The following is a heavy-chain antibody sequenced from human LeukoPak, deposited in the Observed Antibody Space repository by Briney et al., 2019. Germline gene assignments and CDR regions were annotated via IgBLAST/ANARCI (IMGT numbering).Heavy chain of an antibody. Sequence: SETLSLTCAVYGGSFSGYYWSWIRQPPGKGLEWIGEINHSGSTNYNPSLKSRVTISVDTSKNQFSLKLSSVTAADTAVYFCARQYSRDWQYFDCWGQGTLVTVSS. CDR2: INHSGST. CDR1: GGSFSGYY. J-gene: IGHJ4*02. CDR3: ARQYSRDWQYFDC. D-gene: IGHD6-19*01. V-gene: IGHV4-34*01.